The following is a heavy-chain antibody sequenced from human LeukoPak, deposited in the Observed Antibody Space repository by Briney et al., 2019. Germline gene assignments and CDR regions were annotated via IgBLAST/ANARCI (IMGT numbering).Heavy chain of an antibody. J-gene: IGHJ3*02. Sequence: SETLSLTCTVSGYSISSSYYWGWIRQPPGKGLEWVGSIYYSGSTYYNPSLKSRVTISVDTSKNQFSLKLSSVTAADTAVYYCARAKTILLLWFGYDAFDIWGQGTMVTVSS. V-gene: IGHV4-38-2*02. CDR1: GYSISSSYY. CDR3: ARAKTILLLWFGYDAFDI. CDR2: IYYSGST. D-gene: IGHD3-10*01.